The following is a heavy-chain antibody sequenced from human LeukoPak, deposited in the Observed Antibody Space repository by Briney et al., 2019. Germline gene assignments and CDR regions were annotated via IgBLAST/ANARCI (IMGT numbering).Heavy chain of an antibody. Sequence: GGSLRLSCAASGFTFNIYALSWVRQAPGKGLEWVSVISGSGGTTYYADSVKGRFTISRDESKNTLYLQMNSLRAEDTAVYYCAKERGGSSYYYGMNVWGQGTTVTVSS. V-gene: IGHV3-23*01. CDR1: GFTFNIYA. CDR2: ISGSGGTT. CDR3: AKERGGSSYYYGMNV. D-gene: IGHD2-15*01. J-gene: IGHJ6*02.